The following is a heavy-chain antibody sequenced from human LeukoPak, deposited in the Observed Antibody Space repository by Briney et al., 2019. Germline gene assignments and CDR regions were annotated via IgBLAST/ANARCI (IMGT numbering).Heavy chain of an antibody. D-gene: IGHD6-19*01. Sequence: VASVKVSCKASGGTFSSYTISWVRQAPGQGLEWMGRIIPILGIANYAQKFQGRVTITADESTSTAYMELSSLRSEDTAVYYCAVSSSGWYEGLDAFDIWGQGTMVTVSS. CDR3: AVSSSGWYEGLDAFDI. V-gene: IGHV1-69*02. CDR1: GGTFSSYT. J-gene: IGHJ3*02. CDR2: IIPILGIA.